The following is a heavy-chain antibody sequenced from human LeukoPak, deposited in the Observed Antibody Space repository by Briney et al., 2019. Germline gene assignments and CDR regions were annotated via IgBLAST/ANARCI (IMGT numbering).Heavy chain of an antibody. CDR3: ATGITGTTSIYYYYYYMDV. V-gene: IGHV3-48*04. J-gene: IGHJ6*03. D-gene: IGHD1-7*01. CDR1: GFTFSSYS. CDR2: ISSSSSTI. Sequence: GGSLRLSCAASGFTFSSYSMNWVRQAPGKGLEWVSYISSSSSTIYYADSVKGRFTISRDNAKNSLYLQMNSLRAEDTAVYYCATGITGTTSIYYYYYYMDVWGKGTTVTVSS.